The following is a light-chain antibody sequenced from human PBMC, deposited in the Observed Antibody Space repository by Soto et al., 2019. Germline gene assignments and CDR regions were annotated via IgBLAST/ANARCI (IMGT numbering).Light chain of an antibody. Sequence: DIEMTHPPSILSASLGDRVTITCRGSQSIRSWLAWDQQKSGKAPKLLIYDAYSLESGGPSRFSGRRSGTEFTLTIAGLQPEDFATYYCQQYESYSPLTFGGGTKVDIK. CDR2: DAY. V-gene: IGKV1-5*01. CDR1: QSIRSW. J-gene: IGKJ4*01. CDR3: QQYESYSPLT.